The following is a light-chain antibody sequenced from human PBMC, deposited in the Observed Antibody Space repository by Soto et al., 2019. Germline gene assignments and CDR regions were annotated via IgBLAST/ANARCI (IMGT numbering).Light chain of an antibody. CDR2: AAS. Sequence: EVVMTQSPVNLSVSPGERATLSCRASQSVSTHLAWYQQKPGQAPKLLIYAASTRVTGISARFSGSGSGTEFSLTISSLEPEDFAVYYCQQRSNWPLTFGGGTKVEIK. V-gene: IGKV3-11*01. CDR3: QQRSNWPLT. J-gene: IGKJ4*01. CDR1: QSVSTH.